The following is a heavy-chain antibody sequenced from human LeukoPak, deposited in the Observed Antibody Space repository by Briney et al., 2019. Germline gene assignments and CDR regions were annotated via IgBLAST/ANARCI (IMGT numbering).Heavy chain of an antibody. V-gene: IGHV1-8*01. CDR1: GYTFTCYD. CDR3: ATAFHYYDSSGYYYPYEYFQH. J-gene: IGHJ1*01. CDR2: MNPNSGNT. D-gene: IGHD3-22*01. Sequence: ASVKVSCKASGYTFTCYDINWVRQATGQGLEWMGWMNPNSGNTGYAQKFQGRVTMTRNTSISTAYMELSSLRSEDTAVYYCATAFHYYDSSGYYYPYEYFQHWGQGTLVTVSS.